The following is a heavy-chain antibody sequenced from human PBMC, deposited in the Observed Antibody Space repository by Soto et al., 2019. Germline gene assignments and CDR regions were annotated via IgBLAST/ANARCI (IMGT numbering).Heavy chain of an antibody. CDR3: ARAGRFTDAFDI. CDR1: GFTFSSYG. D-gene: IGHD3-10*01. Sequence: PGGFLRLSCAASGFTFSSYGMHWVRQAPGKGLEWVAVIWYDGSNKYYADSVKGRFTTSRDNSKNTLYLQMNSLRAEDTAVYYCARAGRFTDAFDIWGQGTMVTVSS. CDR2: IWYDGSNK. J-gene: IGHJ3*02. V-gene: IGHV3-33*01.